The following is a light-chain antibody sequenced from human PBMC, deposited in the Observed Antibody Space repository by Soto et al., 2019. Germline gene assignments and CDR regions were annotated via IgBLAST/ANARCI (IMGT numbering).Light chain of an antibody. V-gene: IGKV1-39*01. Sequence: DIQMTQSPSSLSASVGDRVTITCRASQSISNYLNWYQQKPGKAPNLLIYAASSLQSGVPPRFSGSGSGTDFTLTISSLQPEDFATYYCQQSYSTPLTFGGGTKVDIK. CDR2: AAS. CDR3: QQSYSTPLT. J-gene: IGKJ4*01. CDR1: QSISNY.